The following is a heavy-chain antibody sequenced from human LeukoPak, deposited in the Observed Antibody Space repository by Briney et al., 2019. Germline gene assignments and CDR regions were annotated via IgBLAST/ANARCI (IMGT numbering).Heavy chain of an antibody. CDR1: GFNFRDFA. J-gene: IGHJ3*02. V-gene: IGHV3-23*01. CDR3: AKGRRGYSYGNAFDI. Sequence: GGSLRLSCAASGFNFRDFAMNWVRQAPGKGLEWVSAVGGGGDTPYYAKSVKGRFTISRDNSRNTLYLKLDRLRVEDTATYYCAKGRRGYSYGNAFDIWGQGTMVTVSS. D-gene: IGHD5-18*01. CDR2: VGGGGDTP.